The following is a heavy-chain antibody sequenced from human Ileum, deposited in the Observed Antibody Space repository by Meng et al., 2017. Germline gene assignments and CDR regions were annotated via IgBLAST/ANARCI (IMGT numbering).Heavy chain of an antibody. CDR1: GYSIHNTNW. J-gene: IGHJ4*02. Sequence: LQVAGPGVGEPSATTSLSRAVFGYSIHNTNWGNWVRQPPGKGLEWIGEVYHSGSTNYNPSLQSRVTISIDKSKNQFSLNLTSVTVADTAVYYCARGGLTMERRPLDYWGQGTLVTVSS. V-gene: IGHV4-4*02. CDR3: ARGGLTMERRPLDY. D-gene: IGHD1-1*01. CDR2: VYHSGST.